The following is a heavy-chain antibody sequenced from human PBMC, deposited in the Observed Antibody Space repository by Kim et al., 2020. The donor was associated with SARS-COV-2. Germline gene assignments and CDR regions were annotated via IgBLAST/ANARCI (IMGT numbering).Heavy chain of an antibody. Sequence: SETLSLTCAVYGGSFSGYYWSWIRQPPGKGLEWIGEINHSGSTNYNPSLKSRVTISVDTSKNQFSLKLSSVTAADTAVYYCARQIPYRRAAAVYRNANWFDPWGQGTLVTVSS. CDR1: GGSFSGYY. J-gene: IGHJ5*02. CDR3: ARQIPYRRAAAVYRNANWFDP. CDR2: INHSGST. V-gene: IGHV4-34*01. D-gene: IGHD6-13*01.